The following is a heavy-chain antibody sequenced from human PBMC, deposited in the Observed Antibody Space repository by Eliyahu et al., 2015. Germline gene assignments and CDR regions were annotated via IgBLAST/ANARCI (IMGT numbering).Heavy chain of an antibody. D-gene: IGHD3-3*01. V-gene: IGHV4-39*01. CDR3: ARRSGTYYYYGMDV. J-gene: IGHJ6*02. CDR2: IYYSGST. CDR1: GGXISSSCYC. Sequence: QLQLQESGPGLVKPSETLSLTCTVXGGXISSSCYCGGWXRXPPGXGLGGIGSIYYSGSTYYNPSLKSRVTISVDTSKNQFSLKLSSVTAADTAVYYCARRSGTYYYYGMDVWGQGTTVTVSS.